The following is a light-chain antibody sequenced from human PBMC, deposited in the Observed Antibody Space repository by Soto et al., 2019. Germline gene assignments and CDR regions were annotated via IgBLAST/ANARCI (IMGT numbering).Light chain of an antibody. J-gene: IGLJ3*02. CDR1: SSDVGYYDY. Sequence: QSALTQPASVSGSPGQSITISCTGTSSDVGYYDYVSWYQQHPGKAPRLIICEVSNRPSGVSNRFSGSKSGNTASLTISGLQAEDEADYYCSSYTGTPALVFGGGTKVTVL. CDR3: SSYTGTPALV. CDR2: EVS. V-gene: IGLV2-14*01.